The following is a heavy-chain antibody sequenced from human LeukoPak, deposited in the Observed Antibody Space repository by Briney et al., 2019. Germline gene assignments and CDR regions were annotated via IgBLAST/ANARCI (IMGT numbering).Heavy chain of an antibody. CDR2: IYTSGST. J-gene: IGHJ4*02. CDR3: ARQGDCSGGSCYSDY. Sequence: PSETLSLTCTVSGGSISSYYWSWIRQPAGKGLEWIGRIYTSGSTNYNPSLKSRVTISVDTSKNQFSLKLSSVTAADTAVYYCARQGDCSGGSCYSDYWGQGTLVTVSS. D-gene: IGHD2-15*01. CDR1: GGSISSYY. V-gene: IGHV4-4*07.